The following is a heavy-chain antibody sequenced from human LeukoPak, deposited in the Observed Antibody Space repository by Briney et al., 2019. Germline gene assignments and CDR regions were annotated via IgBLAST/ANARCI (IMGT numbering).Heavy chain of an antibody. CDR2: VYPGDSDT. Sequence: GESLKISCKGPGYSFTSYWIGWVRQMPGKGPEWMGIVYPGDSDTRYSPSFQGQVTISADKSISTAYLQWSSLKASDTAIYYCARCSTAWPLDYWGQGTLVTVSS. CDR1: GYSFTSYW. J-gene: IGHJ4*02. CDR3: ARCSTAWPLDY. V-gene: IGHV5-51*01. D-gene: IGHD2-8*02.